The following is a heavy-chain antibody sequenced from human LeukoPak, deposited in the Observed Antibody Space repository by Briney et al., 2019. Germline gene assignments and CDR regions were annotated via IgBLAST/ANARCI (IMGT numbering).Heavy chain of an antibody. Sequence: GGSLRLSCAASRCTFGSHARSWVRQAPGKVLEWVADISPSGDTTYYADSVRGRFTISRDNSRNTLYLQMSSLGVEDTAIYYCAMQAAGGYSPCDFGGRGSLVTVSS. D-gene: IGHD5-18*01. CDR2: ISPSGDTT. CDR3: AMQAAGGYSPCDF. CDR1: RCTFGSHA. V-gene: IGHV3-23*01. J-gene: IGHJ4*02.